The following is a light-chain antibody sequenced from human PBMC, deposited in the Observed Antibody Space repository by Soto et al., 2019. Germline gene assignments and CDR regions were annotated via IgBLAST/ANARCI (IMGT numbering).Light chain of an antibody. CDR1: SSDVGAYNY. CDR2: EVT. V-gene: IGLV2-14*01. Sequence: QSALTQPASVSVSPGQSITISCTGSSSDVGAYNYVSWYQQHPGKAPKLIIYEVTNRPSGVSNRFSGSKSDSTASLTISGLQAEDEADYYCSSYATSTTSCVFGTGTKLTVL. CDR3: SSYATSTTSCV. J-gene: IGLJ1*01.